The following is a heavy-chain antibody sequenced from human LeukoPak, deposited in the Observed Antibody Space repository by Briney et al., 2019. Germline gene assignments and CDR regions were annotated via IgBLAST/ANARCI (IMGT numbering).Heavy chain of an antibody. CDR3: ARGGYGDYYYYYYMDV. D-gene: IGHD4-17*01. CDR2: INPNSGGT. Sequence: ASVKVSCKASGYTFTGYYMHWVRQAPGQGLEWMGWINPNSGGTNYAQKFQGRVTMTRDTSISTAYMELSSLRSEDTAVYYCARGGYGDYYYYYYMDVWGKGTTVTISS. V-gene: IGHV1-2*02. CDR1: GYTFTGYY. J-gene: IGHJ6*03.